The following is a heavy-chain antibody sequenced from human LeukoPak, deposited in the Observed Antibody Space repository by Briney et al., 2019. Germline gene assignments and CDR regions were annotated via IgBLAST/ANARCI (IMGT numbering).Heavy chain of an antibody. CDR3: ARGLHYSYGFY. Sequence: GASVKVSCKASGYTFTIYDINWVRQATGQGLEWMGWMNPNSGNTGYAQKFQGRVTMTRNTSISTAYMELSSLRSEDTAVYHCARGLHYSYGFYWGQGTLVTVSS. CDR1: GYTFTIYD. V-gene: IGHV1-8*01. D-gene: IGHD5-18*01. CDR2: MNPNSGNT. J-gene: IGHJ4*02.